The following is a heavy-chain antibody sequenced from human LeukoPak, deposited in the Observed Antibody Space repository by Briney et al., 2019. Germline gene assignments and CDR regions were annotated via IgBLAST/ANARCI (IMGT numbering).Heavy chain of an antibody. Sequence: GGSLRLSCAASGFTFSSYAMHWVRQAPGKGLEWVSSISSSSSYIYYADSVKGRFTISRDNAKNSPYLQMNSLRAEDTAVYYCARELLKGRGFDPWGQGTLVTVSS. CDR1: GFTFSSYA. D-gene: IGHD2-15*01. J-gene: IGHJ5*02. CDR3: ARELLKGRGFDP. CDR2: ISSSSSYI. V-gene: IGHV3-21*01.